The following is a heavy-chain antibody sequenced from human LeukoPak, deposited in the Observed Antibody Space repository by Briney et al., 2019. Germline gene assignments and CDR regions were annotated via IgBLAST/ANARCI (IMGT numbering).Heavy chain of an antibody. CDR1: GGSISSYY. CDR2: IYYSGST. Sequence: SETLSLTCTVSGGSISSYYWSWIRQPPGKGLEWIGYIYYSGSTNYNPSLKSRVTISVDTSKNQFSLKLSSVTAADTAVYYCARAYDVRGYYYYYYMDFWGKGTTVTVS. J-gene: IGHJ6*03. D-gene: IGHD1-1*01. V-gene: IGHV4-59*01. CDR3: ARAYDVRGYYYYYYMDF.